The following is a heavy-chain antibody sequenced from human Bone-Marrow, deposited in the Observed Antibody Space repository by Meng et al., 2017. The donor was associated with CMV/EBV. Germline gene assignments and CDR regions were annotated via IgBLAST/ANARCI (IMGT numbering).Heavy chain of an antibody. V-gene: IGHV4-39*01. Sequence: GSLRLSCTVSGGSISSGGYYWSWIRQHPGKGLEWIGYIYYSGSTYYNPSLKSRVTISVDTSKNQFSLKLSSVTAADTAVYYCARPGYCSGGSCPTGPYYYYGMDVWGQGTTVTVSS. J-gene: IGHJ6*02. D-gene: IGHD2-15*01. CDR3: ARPGYCSGGSCPTGPYYYYGMDV. CDR2: IYYSGST. CDR1: GGSISSGGYY.